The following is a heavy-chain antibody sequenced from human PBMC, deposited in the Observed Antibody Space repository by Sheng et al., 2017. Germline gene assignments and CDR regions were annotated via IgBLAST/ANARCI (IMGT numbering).Heavy chain of an antibody. CDR2: ISISGSTT. Sequence: GGSLRLSCAASGFTFSSTEMNWVRQAPGKGLEWVSYISISGSTTYYADSVKGRFTISRDNTKNSLYLQVNSLRAEDTAVYYCAKESSRSALAGTRRYYGIDVWGQGTAVTVSS. CDR3: AKESSRSALAGTRRYYGIDV. D-gene: IGHD6-19*01. V-gene: IGHV3-48*03. J-gene: IGHJ6*02. CDR1: GFTFSSTE.